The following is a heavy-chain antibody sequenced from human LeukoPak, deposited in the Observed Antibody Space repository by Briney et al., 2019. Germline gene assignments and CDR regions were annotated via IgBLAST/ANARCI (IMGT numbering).Heavy chain of an antibody. V-gene: IGHV3-7*01. D-gene: IGHD6-19*01. CDR3: ARDSSGWDDAFDI. J-gene: IGHJ3*02. CDR1: GFSFKDYW. Sequence: PGGSLRLSCAASGFSFKDYWMSWVRQAPGKGLEWVANIKQDGSEKYYVDSVKGRFTISRDNAKNSLYLQMNSLRAEDTAVYYCARDSSGWDDAFDIWGQGTMVTVSS. CDR2: IKQDGSEK.